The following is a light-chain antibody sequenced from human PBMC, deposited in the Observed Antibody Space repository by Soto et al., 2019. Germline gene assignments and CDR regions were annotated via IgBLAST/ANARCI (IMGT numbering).Light chain of an antibody. J-gene: IGKJ1*01. V-gene: IGKV3-20*01. CDR3: QQYGSSPWT. CDR1: QSVSSNN. CDR2: GAS. Sequence: EIVLTQSPGTLSLSPGERATLSCRASQSVSSNNLAWHQQKPGQAPRLLIYGASSRVPGIPDRFSGSGAGTDFTLTISRLEPEDFAVYYWQQYGSSPWTFGQGTKVEIK.